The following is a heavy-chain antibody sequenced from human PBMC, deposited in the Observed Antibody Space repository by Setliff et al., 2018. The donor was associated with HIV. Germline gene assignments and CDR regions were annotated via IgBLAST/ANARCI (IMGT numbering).Heavy chain of an antibody. CDR3: ASRDTSRYFDDY. J-gene: IGHJ4*02. CDR1: GGSITSLY. CDR2: IYHSGST. D-gene: IGHD3-22*01. V-gene: IGHV4-59*11. Sequence: SETLSLTCTVSGGSITSLYWSWIRQPPGKGLEWIGTIYHSGSTNYNPSLKSRVTISIDTSKNQFSLKLSSVTAADTAVYYCASRDTSRYFDDYWGQGTLVTVSS.